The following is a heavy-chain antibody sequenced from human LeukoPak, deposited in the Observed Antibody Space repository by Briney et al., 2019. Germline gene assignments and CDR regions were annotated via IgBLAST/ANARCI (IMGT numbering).Heavy chain of an antibody. Sequence: EGSLRLSCAASGFTFSSYSMNWVRQAPGKGLEWVSSITSSSSYMYYADSVKGRFTISRDNAKNSLYLQMNTLRAEDTAVYYCARESLATIGVDYWGQGTLVTVSS. CDR3: ARESLATIGVDY. CDR2: ITSSSSYM. D-gene: IGHD5-12*01. J-gene: IGHJ4*02. CDR1: GFTFSSYS. V-gene: IGHV3-21*01.